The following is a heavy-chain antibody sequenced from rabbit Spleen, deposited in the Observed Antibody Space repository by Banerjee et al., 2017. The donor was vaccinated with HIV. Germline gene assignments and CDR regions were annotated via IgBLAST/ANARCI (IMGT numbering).Heavy chain of an antibody. CDR1: GFTLSSYYM. D-gene: IGHD1-1*01. V-gene: IGHV1S45*01. CDR3: ARDTSTSFSTYGMDL. CDR2: IDTGSSGFT. J-gene: IGHJ3*01. Sequence: QEQLEESAGGLVQPGGSLKLSCKASGFTLSSYYMNWVRQAPGKGLEWIACIDTGSSGFTYFATWAKGRFTCSKTSSTTVTLQMTSLTAADTATYFCARDTSTSFSTYGMDLWGQGTLVTVS.